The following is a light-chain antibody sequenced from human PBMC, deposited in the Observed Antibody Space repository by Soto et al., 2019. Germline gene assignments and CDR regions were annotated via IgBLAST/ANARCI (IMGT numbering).Light chain of an antibody. J-gene: IGLJ2*01. Sequence: QSVLTQPPSASWSPGQSVTISCTGTSSDVGGYNYVSWYQQHPGEAPKLMIYEVSKRPSGVPDRFSGSKSGNTASLTVSGLQAEDEADYYCSSYAGSNTVVFGGGTKLTVL. V-gene: IGLV2-8*01. CDR3: SSYAGSNTVV. CDR1: SSDVGGYNY. CDR2: EVS.